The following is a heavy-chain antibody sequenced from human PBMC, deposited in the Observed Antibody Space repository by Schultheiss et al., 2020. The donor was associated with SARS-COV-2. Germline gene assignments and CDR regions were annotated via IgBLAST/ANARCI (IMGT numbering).Heavy chain of an antibody. CDR2: IRSSGRDI. J-gene: IGHJ5*02. V-gene: IGHV3-21*01. CDR3: VRDRSWWTPYNCFDL. Sequence: GGSLRLSCAASGFTFGTYNMHWVRQAPGKGLEFVASIRSSGRDIYYADSMQGRFTVSRDNANNSLCLQMHSLRAEDTAVYYCVRDRSWWTPYNCFDLWGRGTLVTVSS. D-gene: IGHD2-15*01. CDR1: GFTFGTYN.